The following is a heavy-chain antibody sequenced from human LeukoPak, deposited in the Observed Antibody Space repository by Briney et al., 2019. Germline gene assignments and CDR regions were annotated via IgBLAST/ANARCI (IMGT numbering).Heavy chain of an antibody. Sequence: PSETLSLTCAVYGGSFSVLYWSWIRQPPGKGLEWIGEINHCGSTNYNPYLKSRVTISVDTSKNQFSLKLSSVSAADTAVYYCARVTVVPAAKGRAFDIWGQGTMVTVSS. D-gene: IGHD2-2*01. CDR1: GGSFSVLY. V-gene: IGHV4-34*01. J-gene: IGHJ3*02. CDR3: ARVTVVPAAKGRAFDI. CDR2: INHCGST.